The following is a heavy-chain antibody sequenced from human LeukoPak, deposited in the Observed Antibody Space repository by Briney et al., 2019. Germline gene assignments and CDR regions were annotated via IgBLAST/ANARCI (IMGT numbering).Heavy chain of an antibody. J-gene: IGHJ4*02. CDR1: GFTFGGRL. V-gene: IGHV3-74*01. CDR3: HPPAFVTN. CDR2: IKDDGSTT. Sequence: PGGSLRLSCAVSGFTFGGRLMHWVRQAPGKGLVWVALIKDDGSTTNYADSVKGRFTASRDDAKNTVYLQMSSLRAEDTAVYYCHPPAFVTNWGQGTLVTVSS. D-gene: IGHD2-8*01.